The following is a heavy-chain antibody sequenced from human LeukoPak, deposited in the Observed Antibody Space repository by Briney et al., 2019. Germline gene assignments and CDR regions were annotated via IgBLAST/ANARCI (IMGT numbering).Heavy chain of an antibody. CDR1: GFTFSSYW. Sequence: PGGSLRLSCAASGFTFSSYWMSWVRQAPGEGLEWVANIKQDGSEKYYVDSVKGRFTISRDNAKNSLYLQMDSLRVEDTALYYCARGIRFLEWLSGFDYWGQGTLVTVSS. CDR3: ARGIRFLEWLSGFDY. J-gene: IGHJ4*02. D-gene: IGHD3-3*01. CDR2: IKQDGSEK. V-gene: IGHV3-7*03.